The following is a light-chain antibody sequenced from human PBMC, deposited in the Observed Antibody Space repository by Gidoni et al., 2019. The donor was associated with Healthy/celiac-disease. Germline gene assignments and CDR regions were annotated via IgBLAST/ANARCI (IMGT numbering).Light chain of an antibody. CDR3: QQYYSYPPLT. V-gene: IGKV1-8*01. J-gene: IGKJ4*01. CDR2: SAS. CDR1: QGISSY. Sequence: AIRMTKSPSSFSASTGDRFTITCRASQGISSYLAWYQQKPGKAPKLLIYSASTLQSGVPSRFSGSGSGTDFTLTISCLQSEDFATYYCQQYYSYPPLTFGGGTKVEIK.